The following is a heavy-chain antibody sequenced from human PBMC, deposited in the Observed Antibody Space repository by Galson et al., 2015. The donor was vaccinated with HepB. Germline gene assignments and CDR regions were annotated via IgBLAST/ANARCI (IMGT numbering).Heavy chain of an antibody. D-gene: IGHD2-21*02. Sequence: TLSLTCAVYGGSFSGYYWSWIRQPPGKGLEWIGEINHSGSTNYNPSLKSRVTISVDTSKNQFSLKLSSVTAADTAVYYCARLCGGDCYLFDYWGQGTLVTVSS. CDR2: INHSGST. CDR3: ARLCGGDCYLFDY. J-gene: IGHJ4*02. CDR1: GGSFSGYY. V-gene: IGHV4-34*01.